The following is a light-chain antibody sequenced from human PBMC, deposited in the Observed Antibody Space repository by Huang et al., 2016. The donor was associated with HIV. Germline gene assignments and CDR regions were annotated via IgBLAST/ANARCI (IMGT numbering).Light chain of an antibody. CDR1: ESVGRN. V-gene: IGKV3-15*01. J-gene: IGKJ4*01. CDR3: QQYDRWPLT. CDR2: GAS. Sequence: EVVMTQSPATLSVSPGERGTLSCRASESVGRNLAWYHQKPGQAPRLIIYGASTRATDIPARFSGSGSGTEFTLTITSLQSEDFGIYYCQQYDRWPLTFGGGTKVEI.